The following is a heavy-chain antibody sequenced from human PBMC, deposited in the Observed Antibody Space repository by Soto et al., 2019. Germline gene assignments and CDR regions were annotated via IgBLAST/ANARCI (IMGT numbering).Heavy chain of an antibody. D-gene: IGHD3-3*01. CDR2: INAGNGNT. CDR1: GYTFTSYA. J-gene: IGHJ3*02. V-gene: IGHV1-3*01. CDR3: ARPETQTIFGVGKDAFDI. Sequence: GASVKVSCKASGYTFTSYAMHWVRQAPGQRLEWMGWINAGNGNTKYSQKFQGRVTITRDTSASTAYMELSSLRSEDTAVYYCARPETQTIFGVGKDAFDIWGQGTMVTVSS.